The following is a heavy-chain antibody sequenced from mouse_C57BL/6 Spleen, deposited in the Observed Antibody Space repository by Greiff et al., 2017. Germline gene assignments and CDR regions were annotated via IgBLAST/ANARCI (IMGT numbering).Heavy chain of an antibody. J-gene: IGHJ3*01. Sequence: QVQLQQSGAELAKPGASVKLSCKASGYTFTSYWMHWVKQRPGQGLEWIGYINPSGGYNKYNQKFKDKATLTADKSSRTVYMQLGSLTYEDSAVYYCARLCYLYWGKGTLVTVSA. CDR3: ARLCYLY. CDR2: INPSGGYN. CDR1: GYTFTSYW. V-gene: IGHV1-7*01. D-gene: IGHD2-12*01.